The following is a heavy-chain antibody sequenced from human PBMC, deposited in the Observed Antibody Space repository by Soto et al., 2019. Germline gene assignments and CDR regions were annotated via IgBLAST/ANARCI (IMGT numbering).Heavy chain of an antibody. V-gene: IGHV4-34*01. Sequence: SETLSLPCAVYGGFLSESYWTWIRHPPGKGLEWIGEINHVGGTNYNPSLKSRVTRSVDTSQNQFSLRLFSVTAADRAMYFCVRIRYQLPSSVLWLDPWGQGTPVTVSS. CDR1: GGFLSESY. J-gene: IGHJ5*02. CDR2: INHVGGT. CDR3: VRIRYQLPSSVLWLDP. D-gene: IGHD3-16*01.